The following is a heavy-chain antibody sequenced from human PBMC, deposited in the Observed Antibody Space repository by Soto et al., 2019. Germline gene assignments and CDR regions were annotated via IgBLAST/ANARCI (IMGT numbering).Heavy chain of an antibody. CDR1: GFTFSSYA. D-gene: IGHD3-10*01. Sequence: GGSLRLSCAASGFTFSSYAMSWVRQAPGKGLEWVSAISGSGGSTYYADSVKGRFTISRDNSKNTLYLQMNSLRAEDTAVYYCAKLPLRIWFGELLFDYWGQGTLVTVSS. V-gene: IGHV3-23*01. CDR2: ISGSGGST. J-gene: IGHJ4*02. CDR3: AKLPLRIWFGELLFDY.